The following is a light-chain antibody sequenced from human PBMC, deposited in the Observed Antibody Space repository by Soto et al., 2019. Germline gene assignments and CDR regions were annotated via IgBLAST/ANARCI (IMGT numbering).Light chain of an antibody. J-gene: IGLJ2*01. CDR1: RSDVGTYNY. CDR2: QVN. CDR3: TSYAGGNNV. V-gene: IGLV2-8*01. Sequence: QSALTQPPSASGSPGQSVTISCTGTRSDVGTYNYVSWYQQHPGTAPKLMIYQVNKRPSGVPDRFSGSKSGNTASLTVSGLQAEDEADYYCTSYAGGNNVFGGGTKLTVL.